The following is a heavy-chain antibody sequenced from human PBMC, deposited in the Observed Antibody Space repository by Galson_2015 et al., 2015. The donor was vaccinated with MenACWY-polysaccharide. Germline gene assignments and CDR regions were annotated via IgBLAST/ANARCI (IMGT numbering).Heavy chain of an antibody. Sequence: SLRLSCAASGFPFSSYAMSWVRQAPGKGLEWVSAISVTGGGTYYADSVKGRFTISRDNSKNTLYLQMNSLRVEDTAVYYCAKRSGVTTGTDFDYWGQGTLVTVSP. J-gene: IGHJ4*02. V-gene: IGHV3-23*01. D-gene: IGHD1-1*01. CDR1: GFPFSSYA. CDR3: AKRSGVTTGTDFDY. CDR2: ISVTGGGT.